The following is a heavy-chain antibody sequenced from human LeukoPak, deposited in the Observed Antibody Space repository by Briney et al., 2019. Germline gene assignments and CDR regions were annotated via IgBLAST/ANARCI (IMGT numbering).Heavy chain of an antibody. D-gene: IGHD1-26*01. CDR3: VGGGGATEAFDI. V-gene: IGHV3-23*01. CDR1: GFTFSSYS. J-gene: IGHJ3*02. CDR2: ISGSGGST. Sequence: GGSLRLSCAASGFTFSSYSMNWVRQAPGKGLEWVSAISGSGGSTYYADSVKGRFTISRDNSKNTLYLQMNSLRAEDTAVYYCVGGGGATEAFDIWGQGTMVTVSS.